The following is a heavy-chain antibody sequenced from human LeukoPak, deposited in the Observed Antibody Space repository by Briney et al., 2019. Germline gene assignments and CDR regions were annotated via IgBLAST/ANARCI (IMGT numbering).Heavy chain of an antibody. CDR3: AKALNYWYFDL. CDR1: GFTLSNYD. J-gene: IGHJ2*01. CDR2: SGGDGGST. V-gene: IGHV3-23*01. Sequence: PGGSLRLSCAASGFTLSNYDMSWVRQAPGKGLEWVSASGGDGGSTYADSVKGRFIISRDTSKNTLYLQMNSLRAEDTATYYCAKALNYWYFDLWGRGNLDTVSS.